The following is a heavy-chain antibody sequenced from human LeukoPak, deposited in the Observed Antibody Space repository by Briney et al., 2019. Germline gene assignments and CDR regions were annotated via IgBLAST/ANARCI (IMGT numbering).Heavy chain of an antibody. V-gene: IGHV5-51*01. Sequence: HGESLKISCKGSEYSFTNYWIGWARQMPGKGLEWMGIIYPGDSDTRYSPSFQGQVTISADRSISTAYLQWSSLKASDTAMYYCARHRRSSIYSSFDYWGQGTLVTVSS. D-gene: IGHD4-11*01. CDR3: ARHRRSSIYSSFDY. CDR2: IYPGDSDT. CDR1: EYSFTNYW. J-gene: IGHJ4*02.